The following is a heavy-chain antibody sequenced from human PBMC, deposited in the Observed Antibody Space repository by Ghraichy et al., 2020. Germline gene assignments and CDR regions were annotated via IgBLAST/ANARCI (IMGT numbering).Heavy chain of an antibody. CDR1: GFTFSSHS. Sequence: GGSLRLSCAASGFTFSSHSMNWVRQAPGRGLEWVSSISSGSHYIYHADSVQGRFTISRDNADNSLYLQMNSLRAEDTAVYYCARVSHNYVEVARALDCWGQGTLVTVSS. CDR3: ARVSHNYVEVARALDC. V-gene: IGHV3-21*01. J-gene: IGHJ4*02. CDR2: ISSGSHYI. D-gene: IGHD5-24*01.